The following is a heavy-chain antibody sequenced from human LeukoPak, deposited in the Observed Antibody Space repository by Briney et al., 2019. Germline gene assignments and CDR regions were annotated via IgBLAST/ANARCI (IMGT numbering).Heavy chain of an antibody. CDR1: GFTFSSYS. Sequence: PGGSLRLSCAASGFTFSSYSMNWVRQAPGKGLEWVSRINSDGSSTIYADSVKGRLTISRDNAKNTLYLQINSLRAEDTAVYYCAATFYDSSAYDAFDIWGQGTMVTVSS. CDR3: AATFYDSSAYDAFDI. J-gene: IGHJ3*02. D-gene: IGHD3-22*01. CDR2: INSDGSST. V-gene: IGHV3-74*01.